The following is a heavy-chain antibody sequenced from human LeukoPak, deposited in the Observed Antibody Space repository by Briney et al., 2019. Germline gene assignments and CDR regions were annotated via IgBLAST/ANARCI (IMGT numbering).Heavy chain of an antibody. CDR1: GFTFNNYA. CDR3: AKDRGVIVPAGMAT. CDR2: ISGSGGST. D-gene: IGHD2-2*01. Sequence: GGSLRLSCAASGFTFNNYAMSWVRQAPGKGLEWASVISGSGGSTYYADSVKGRFTISRDNSKNTLYLQMNSLRAEETAVYYCAKDRGVIVPAGMATWGQGTLVTVSS. J-gene: IGHJ5*02. V-gene: IGHV3-23*01.